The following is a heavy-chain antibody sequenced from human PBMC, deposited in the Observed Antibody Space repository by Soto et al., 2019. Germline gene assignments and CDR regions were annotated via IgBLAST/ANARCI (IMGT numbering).Heavy chain of an antibody. V-gene: IGHV4-4*02. J-gene: IGHJ4*02. CDR2: IYHSGST. CDR1: GGSISSSNW. CDR3: AASTRGSGWLFWFAY. D-gene: IGHD6-19*01. Sequence: QVQLQESGPGLVKPSGTLSLTCAVSGGSISSSNWWSWVRQPPGKGLEWIGEIYHSGSTNYNPSHKSRVIISVDTSKNQFSLKLSSVTAADTAVYYCAASTRGSGWLFWFAYWGQGTLVTVSS.